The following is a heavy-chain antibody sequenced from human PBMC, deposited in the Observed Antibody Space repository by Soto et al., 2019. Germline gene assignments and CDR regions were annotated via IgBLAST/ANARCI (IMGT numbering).Heavy chain of an antibody. CDR3: EKDTLFFYRSGYYEVVH. J-gene: IGHJ4*02. Sequence: GGSLRLSCAASGPTFNSHGIHWVRQAPDKGLEWVAVISHDGSKTNYADSVKGRVTISRDNSKDTVYLQMNSLRAEDTAVYYCEKDTLFFYRSGYYEVVHWGPGTPVTV. CDR1: GPTFNSHG. V-gene: IGHV3-30*18. CDR2: ISHDGSKT. D-gene: IGHD3-22*01.